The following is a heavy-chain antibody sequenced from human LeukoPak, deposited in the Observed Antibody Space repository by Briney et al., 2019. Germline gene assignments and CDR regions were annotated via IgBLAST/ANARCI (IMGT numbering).Heavy chain of an antibody. J-gene: IGHJ4*02. D-gene: IGHD2-21*02. CDR3: ARFRTWGDKAFDY. V-gene: IGHV3-48*01. Sequence: GSLRLSCAASGFTFNAFGMNWVRQAPGKGLEWVSYIGTTSGAIYYAGSVKGRFTISRDSAKNSLYLQMNSLRAEDTAVYYCARFRTWGDKAFDYWGQGTLVTVSS. CDR2: IGTTSGAI. CDR1: GFTFNAFG.